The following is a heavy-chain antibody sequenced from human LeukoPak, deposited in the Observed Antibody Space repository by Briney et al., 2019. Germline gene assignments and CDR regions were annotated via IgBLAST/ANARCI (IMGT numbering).Heavy chain of an antibody. CDR3: ARDYEVAAVTYYFDY. V-gene: IGHV3-30-3*01. CDR2: ISYDGSNK. Sequence: GGSLRLSCAASGFTFSSYAMHWVRQAPGKGLEWVAVISYDGSNKYYADSVKGRFTISRDNSKNTLYLQMNSLRAEDTAVYYCARDYEVAAVTYYFDYWGQGTLVTVSS. D-gene: IGHD6-25*01. CDR1: GFTFSSYA. J-gene: IGHJ4*02.